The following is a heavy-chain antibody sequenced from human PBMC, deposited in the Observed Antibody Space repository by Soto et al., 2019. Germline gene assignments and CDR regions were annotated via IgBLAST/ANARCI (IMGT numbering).Heavy chain of an antibody. CDR3: AREDFWSGYYTWFDY. V-gene: IGHV3-48*03. Sequence: GGSLRLSCAASGFTFSSYEMNWVRQAPGKGLEWVSYISSSGSTIYYADSVKGRFTISRDNAKNSLYLQMNSLRAEGTAVYYCAREDFWSGYYTWFDYWGQGTLVTVSS. D-gene: IGHD3-3*01. CDR1: GFTFSSYE. CDR2: ISSSGSTI. J-gene: IGHJ4*02.